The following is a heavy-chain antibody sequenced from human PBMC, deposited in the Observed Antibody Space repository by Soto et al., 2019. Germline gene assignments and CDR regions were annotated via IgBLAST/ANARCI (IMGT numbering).Heavy chain of an antibody. V-gene: IGHV4-34*01. CDR3: AAGRITMVRGVSKSRFDY. D-gene: IGHD3-10*01. CDR1: GGSFSGYY. CDR2: INHSGST. Sequence: SETLSLTCAVYGGSFSGYYWSWIRQPPGKGLEWIGEINHSGSTNYNPSLKSRVTISVDTSKNQFSLKLSSVTAADTAVYYCAAGRITMVRGVSKSRFDYWGQGTLVTVSS. J-gene: IGHJ4*02.